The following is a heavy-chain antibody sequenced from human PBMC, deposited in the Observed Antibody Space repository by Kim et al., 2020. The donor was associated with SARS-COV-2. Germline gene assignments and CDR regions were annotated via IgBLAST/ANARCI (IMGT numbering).Heavy chain of an antibody. V-gene: IGHV4-39*07. J-gene: IGHJ4*02. CDR3: ARDFFDWLLTIYYFDY. D-gene: IGHD3-9*01. Sequence: SETLSLTCTVSGGSISSSSYYWGWIRQPPGKGLEWIGSIYYSGSTYYNPSLKSRVTISVDTSKNQFSLKLSSVTAADTAVYYCARDFFDWLLTIYYFDYWGQGTLVTVSS. CDR1: GGSISSSSYY. CDR2: IYYSGST.